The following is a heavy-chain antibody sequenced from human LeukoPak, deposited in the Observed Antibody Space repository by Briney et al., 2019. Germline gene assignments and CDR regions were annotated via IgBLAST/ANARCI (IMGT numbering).Heavy chain of an antibody. CDR2: IYYSRST. D-gene: IGHD6-19*01. V-gene: IGHV4-59*01. CDR1: GGSISSYY. Sequence: SETLSLTCTVSGGSISSYYWSWIRQPPGKGLEWIGYIYYSRSTNYNPSLKSRVTISVDTSKNQFSLKLSSVTAADTAVYYCARGSGWPYYFDYWGQGTLVTVSS. J-gene: IGHJ4*02. CDR3: ARGSGWPYYFDY.